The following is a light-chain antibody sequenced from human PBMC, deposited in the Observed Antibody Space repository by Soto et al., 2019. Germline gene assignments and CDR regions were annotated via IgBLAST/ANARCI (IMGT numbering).Light chain of an antibody. J-gene: IGKJ1*01. CDR2: GAS. Sequence: MTQSPSTLSVSPGERATLSCRASQSVSNNLAWYQQKPGQAPRLLIYGASTRATSIPARFSGSGSGTEFTLTISSLQSEDFAVYYCQQYNNWPLTFGQGTKVEIK. CDR3: QQYNNWPLT. CDR1: QSVSNN. V-gene: IGKV3-15*01.